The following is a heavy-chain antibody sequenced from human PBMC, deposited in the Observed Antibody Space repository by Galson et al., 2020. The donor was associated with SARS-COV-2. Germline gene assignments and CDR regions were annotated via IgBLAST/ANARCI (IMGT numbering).Heavy chain of an antibody. Sequence: SETLSLTCTVSGGSISSSSYYWGWIRQPPGKGLEWIGSIYYSGSTYYNPSLKSRVTISVDTSKNQFSLKLSSVTAADTAVYYCARPLNMITFGFDYWGQGTLVTVSS. CDR2: IYYSGST. CDR1: GGSISSSSYY. V-gene: IGHV4-39*01. CDR3: ARPLNMITFGFDY. J-gene: IGHJ4*02. D-gene: IGHD3-16*01.